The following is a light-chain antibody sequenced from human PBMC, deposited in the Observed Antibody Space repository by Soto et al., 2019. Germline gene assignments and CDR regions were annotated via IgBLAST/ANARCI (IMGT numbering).Light chain of an antibody. CDR1: QSISSH. Sequence: DIQMTQSPSSLSASVGDRVTITCRASQSISSHLNWYQQKPGKAPKLLIYAASNLQAGVPSRFSGTGSGTDFTLAIGSLQPEDFATYYCHQTYIPPPAFGQGTKVEIK. V-gene: IGKV1-39*01. CDR3: HQTYIPPPA. CDR2: AAS. J-gene: IGKJ1*01.